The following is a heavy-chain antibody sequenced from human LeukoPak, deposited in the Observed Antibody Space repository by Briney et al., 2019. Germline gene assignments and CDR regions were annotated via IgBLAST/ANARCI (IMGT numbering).Heavy chain of an antibody. CDR2: IYYNGDT. CDR1: VASIISNSFC. D-gene: IGHD3-16*02. J-gene: IGHJ5*01. V-gene: IGHV4-39*01. Sequence: PSETLSLTCSVSVASIISNSFCWGWIRQPPGKGLEWIGTIYYNGDTFYNPSLKSRVTMSVDTSASQFSLKLPSVTAADTAVYYCSVLLYRHYHWFDSWGRGILVSVSS. CDR3: SVLLYRHYHWFDS.